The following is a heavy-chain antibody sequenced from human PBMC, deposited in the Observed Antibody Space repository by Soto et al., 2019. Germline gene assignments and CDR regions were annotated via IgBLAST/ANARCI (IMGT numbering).Heavy chain of an antibody. V-gene: IGHV1-46*01. CDR3: ARASKPVVVAATQFDY. CDR1: GYTFTSYY. Sequence: GASVKVSCKASGYTFTSYYMHWVRQAPGQGLEWMGIINPSVGTTSYAQKFQGRVTITADKSTSTAYMELSSLRSEDTAVYYCARASKPVVVAATQFDYWGQGTLVTVSS. D-gene: IGHD2-15*01. CDR2: INPSVGTT. J-gene: IGHJ4*02.